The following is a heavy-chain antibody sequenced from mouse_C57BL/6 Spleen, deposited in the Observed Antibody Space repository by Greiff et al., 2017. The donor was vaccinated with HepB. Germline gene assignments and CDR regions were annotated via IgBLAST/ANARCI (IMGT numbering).Heavy chain of an antibody. Sequence: DVQLQESGPGLVKPSQSLSLTCSVTGYSITSGYYWNWIRQFPGNKLEWMGYISYDGSNNYNPSLKNRISITRDTSKNQFFLKLNSVTTEDTATYYCAKVYDGYYGYYFDYWGQGTTLTVSS. D-gene: IGHD2-3*01. CDR3: AKVYDGYYGYYFDY. CDR1: GYSITSGYY. J-gene: IGHJ2*01. CDR2: ISYDGSN. V-gene: IGHV3-6*01.